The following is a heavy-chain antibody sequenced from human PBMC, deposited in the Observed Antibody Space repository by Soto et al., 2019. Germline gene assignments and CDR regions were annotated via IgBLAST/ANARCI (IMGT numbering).Heavy chain of an antibody. Sequence: LSLTCAVYGGSFSGYYWSWIRQPPGKGLEWIGEINHSGSTNYNPSLKSRVTISVDTSKNQFSLKLSSVTAADTAVYYCARVHDYYDSSGYYLGPFDYWGQGTLVTVSS. V-gene: IGHV4-34*01. CDR3: ARVHDYYDSSGYYLGPFDY. CDR2: INHSGST. J-gene: IGHJ4*02. D-gene: IGHD3-22*01. CDR1: GGSFSGYY.